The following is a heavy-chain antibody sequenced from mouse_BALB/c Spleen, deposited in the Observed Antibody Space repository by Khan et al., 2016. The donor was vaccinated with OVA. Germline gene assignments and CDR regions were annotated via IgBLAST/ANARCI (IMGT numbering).Heavy chain of an antibody. CDR2: ISSTGSP. V-gene: IGHV3-2*02. CDR3: ARSLYYSDSYAMDY. J-gene: IGHJ4*01. Sequence: EVKLLESGPGLVKPSQSLSLTCTVTGYSITSDYAWNWIRQFPGNNLEWMGYISSTGSPSYNPSPKSRISITRDPSKNQFFLHLNSVTTEDTATYYCARSLYYSDSYAMDYWGQGTSVTVSS. CDR1: GYSITSDYA. D-gene: IGHD2-13*01.